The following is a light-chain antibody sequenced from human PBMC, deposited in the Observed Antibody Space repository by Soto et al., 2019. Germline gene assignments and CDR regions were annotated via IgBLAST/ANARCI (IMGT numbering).Light chain of an antibody. CDR1: QSISRW. Sequence: GDRVTITCRASQSISRWLTWYQQKPGKAPKVLIYDASSLESGLPSRFSGSGSGTEFTLTITSLQPDDLGAYYGHHYNSPATFGQGTKLEIK. J-gene: IGKJ2*01. V-gene: IGKV1-5*01. CDR2: DAS. CDR3: HHYNSPAT.